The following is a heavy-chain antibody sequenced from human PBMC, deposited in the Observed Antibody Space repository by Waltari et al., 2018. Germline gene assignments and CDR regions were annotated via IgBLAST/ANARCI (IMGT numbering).Heavy chain of an antibody. CDR2: INTNTGNP. D-gene: IGHD3-3*01. J-gene: IGHJ3*02. Sequence: QVQLVQSGSELKKPGASVKVSCKASGYTFTSYAMNWVRQAPGTGLEWMGWINTNTGNPTYAQGFTGRFVFSLDTSVSTAYLQISSLKAEDTAVYYCARGAPSITIFGVVIKEDAFDIWGQGTMVTVSS. CDR1: GYTFTSYA. V-gene: IGHV7-4-1*02. CDR3: ARGAPSITIFGVVIKEDAFDI.